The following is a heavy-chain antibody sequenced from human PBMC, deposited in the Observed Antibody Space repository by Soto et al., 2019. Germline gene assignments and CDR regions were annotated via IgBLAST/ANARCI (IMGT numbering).Heavy chain of an antibody. CDR3: ARTYSSSWSPFDY. CDR2: IYYSGST. Sequence: PSETLSLTCTVSGGSISSGGYYWSWIRQHPGKGLEWIGYIYYSGSTNYNPSLKSRVTISVDTSKNQFSLKLSSVTAADTGVYYCARTYSSSWSPFDYWGQGTQVTVSS. CDR1: GGSISSGGYY. D-gene: IGHD6-13*01. J-gene: IGHJ4*02. V-gene: IGHV4-31*03.